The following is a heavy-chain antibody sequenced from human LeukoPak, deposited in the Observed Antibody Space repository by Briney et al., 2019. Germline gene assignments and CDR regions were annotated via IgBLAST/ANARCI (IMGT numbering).Heavy chain of an antibody. CDR1: GGSFSGYY. CDR3: ARVRRGYSYGTRWYFDL. Sequence: SETLSLTCAVYGGSFSGYYWSWIRQPPGKGLEWIGEINHSGSTNYNPSLKSRVTISVDTSKNQFSLKLSSVTAADTAVYYCARVRRGYSYGTRWYFDLWGRGTLVTVSS. V-gene: IGHV4-34*01. CDR2: INHSGST. D-gene: IGHD5-18*01. J-gene: IGHJ2*01.